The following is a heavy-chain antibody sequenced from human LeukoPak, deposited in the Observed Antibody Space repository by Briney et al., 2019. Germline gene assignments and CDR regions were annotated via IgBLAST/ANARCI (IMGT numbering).Heavy chain of an antibody. CDR3: AKGQWSWGIDY. CDR1: GYTFTGYY. J-gene: IGHJ4*02. D-gene: IGHD3-16*01. Sequence: GASVKVSFKASGYTFTGYYMHWVRQAPGQGLEWMGWNNPNSGGTNYAQKFQGRVTMTRDTSISTAYMELSRLRSDHTAVYYCAKGQWSWGIDYWGQGNLVTVSS. CDR2: NNPNSGGT. V-gene: IGHV1-2*02.